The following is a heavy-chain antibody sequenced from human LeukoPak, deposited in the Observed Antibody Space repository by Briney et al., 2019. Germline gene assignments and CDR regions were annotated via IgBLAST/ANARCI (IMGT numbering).Heavy chain of an antibody. CDR3: ARARLVATTEPFDY. CDR2: ISSSSSYI. CDR1: GFTFSSYS. Sequence: PGGSLRLSCAASGFTFSSYSMNWVRQAPGKGLEWVSSISSSSSYIYYADSVKGRFTISRDNAKNSLYLQMNSLRAEDTAVYYCARARLVATTEPFDYWGQGTLVTVSS. D-gene: IGHD5-12*01. V-gene: IGHV3-21*01. J-gene: IGHJ4*02.